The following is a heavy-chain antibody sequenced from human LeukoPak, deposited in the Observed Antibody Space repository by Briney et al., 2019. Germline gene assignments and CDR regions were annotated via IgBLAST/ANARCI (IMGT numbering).Heavy chain of an antibody. D-gene: IGHD1-14*01. J-gene: IGHJ6*03. Sequence: SETLSLTCGVSGGSFSGHYWTWLRQTPGKGLEWMGEINHGGVTNYNPSLKSRVSISIDTSTNEISLNMSSVTAADTGIYYCARGRNWQTFYHHYMDVWGKGATVTVS. CDR2: INHGGVT. V-gene: IGHV4-34*01. CDR3: ARGRNWQTFYHHYMDV. CDR1: GGSFSGHY.